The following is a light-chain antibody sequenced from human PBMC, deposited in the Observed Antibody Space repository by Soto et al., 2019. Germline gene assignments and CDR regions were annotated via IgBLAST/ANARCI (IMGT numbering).Light chain of an antibody. J-gene: IGKJ5*01. CDR2: AAS. Sequence: DIQMTQSPSSLSASVGDRGTITFRASQGLSSYLAWYQQKLGKVPKLLISAASTLQSGVPSRFSGSGSGTDFTLTISSLQPEDVATYYCQKYSSVITFGQGTRLEIK. CDR3: QKYSSVIT. CDR1: QGLSSY. V-gene: IGKV1-27*01.